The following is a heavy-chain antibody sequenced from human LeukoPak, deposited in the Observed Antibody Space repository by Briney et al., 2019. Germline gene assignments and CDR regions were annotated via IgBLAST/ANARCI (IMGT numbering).Heavy chain of an antibody. D-gene: IGHD3-10*01. CDR1: GGSISSSSYY. Sequence: LETLSLTCTVSGGSISSSSYYWGWIRQPPGKGLEWIGSIYYSGSTYYNPSLKSRVTISVDTSKNQFSLKLSSVTAADTAVYYCARPRRHYYGSRGDDWFDPWGQGTLVTVSS. V-gene: IGHV4-39*01. J-gene: IGHJ5*02. CDR2: IYYSGST. CDR3: ARPRRHYYGSRGDDWFDP.